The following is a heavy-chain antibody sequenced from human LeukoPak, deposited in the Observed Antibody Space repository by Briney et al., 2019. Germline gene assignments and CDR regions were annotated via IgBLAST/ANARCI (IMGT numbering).Heavy chain of an antibody. Sequence: GGSLRLSCTASGFTFNSYWMQWFRQDPGKGLVWVSCISTDGSTTRYADSVKGRFTISRDNAKSTLYLQMNSLRAEDTAVYYCARDYARAVECWGQGTLATVSS. D-gene: IGHD2-2*01. CDR1: GFTFNSYW. V-gene: IGHV3-74*01. J-gene: IGHJ4*02. CDR3: ARDYARAVEC. CDR2: ISTDGSTT.